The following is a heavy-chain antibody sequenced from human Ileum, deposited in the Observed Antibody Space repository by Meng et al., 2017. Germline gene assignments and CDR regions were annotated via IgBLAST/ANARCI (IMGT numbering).Heavy chain of an antibody. CDR3: AKPAGGG. CDR1: GFMFSAYT. D-gene: IGHD3-16*01. Sequence: EVQLLESGVGLVQPGGSLRLFCAASGFMFSAYTLTWVRQAPGKGLEWVSGISGSGGNTYYADSVRGRFTISRDNPKNTVSLQMNSLTAEDTAVYYCAKPAGGGWGQGTLVTVSS. J-gene: IGHJ4*02. CDR2: ISGSGGNT. V-gene: IGHV3-23*01.